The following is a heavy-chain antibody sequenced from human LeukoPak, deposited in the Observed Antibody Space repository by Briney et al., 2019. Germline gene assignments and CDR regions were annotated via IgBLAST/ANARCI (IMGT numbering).Heavy chain of an antibody. CDR3: ARAPSGYGRYYYGMDV. Sequence: GGSLRLSCAASGFTFSSYWMSWVRQAPGKGLEWVANIKQDGSEKYYVDSVKGRFTISRDNVKNSLYLQMNSLRAEDTAVYYCARAPSGYGRYYYGMDVWGQGTTVTVSS. V-gene: IGHV3-7*01. CDR2: IKQDGSEK. J-gene: IGHJ6*02. CDR1: GFTFSSYW. D-gene: IGHD5-12*01.